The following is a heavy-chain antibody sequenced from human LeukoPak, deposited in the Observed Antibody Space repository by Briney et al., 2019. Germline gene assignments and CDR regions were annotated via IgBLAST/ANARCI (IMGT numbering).Heavy chain of an antibody. CDR2: IYSGGTT. J-gene: IGHJ3*01. D-gene: IGHD2-2*01. CDR3: ASGIYCSIPTCSAHDAFDA. V-gene: IGHV3-66*01. Sequence: GGSLRLSCAASGFTVSSNYMNWVRQAPGKGLEWVSVIYSGGTTYYADSVKGRFTISRDNGRDSLYLQMNSLRAEDTAMYYCASGIYCSIPTCSAHDAFDAWGQGTMVTVS. CDR1: GFTVSSNY.